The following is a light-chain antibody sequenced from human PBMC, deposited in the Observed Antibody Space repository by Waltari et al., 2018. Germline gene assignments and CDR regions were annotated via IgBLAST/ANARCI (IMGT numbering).Light chain of an antibody. V-gene: IGKV4-1*01. Sequence: DIMMTQSPDSLAVSLGERTTINCKSSQIVLFNFNKKNYLGWYQHKPGRPPKPLIYWASTRESGVPDRFSGSGSGTDFNLTISSLQAEDVAVYYCQQYYSLPWAFGQGTKVEIK. CDR2: WAS. J-gene: IGKJ1*01. CDR1: QIVLFNFNKKNY. CDR3: QQYYSLPWA.